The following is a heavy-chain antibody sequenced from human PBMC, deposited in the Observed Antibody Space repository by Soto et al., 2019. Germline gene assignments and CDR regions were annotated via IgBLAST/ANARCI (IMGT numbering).Heavy chain of an antibody. CDR1: GFTVSSSY. J-gene: IGHJ4*02. D-gene: IGHD3-10*01. CDR3: ARDLGFGDLRPY. CDR2: IYSGGSA. Sequence: EVQLVESGGGLVQPGGSLRLSCAASGFTVSSSYMNWVRQAPGKGLEWVSVIYSGGSAYYADSVKGRFTITRDNSKNTLYLQMNSLRVEDTSVYYCARDLGFGDLRPYWGQGTLVTVSS. V-gene: IGHV3-66*01.